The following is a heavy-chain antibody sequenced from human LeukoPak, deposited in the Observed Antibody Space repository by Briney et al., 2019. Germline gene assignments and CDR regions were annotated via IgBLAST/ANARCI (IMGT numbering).Heavy chain of an antibody. Sequence: GGSLRLSCAASGFMFNVYGMSWVSQAPGKGLEWVASISSSGGETYLADSLKGRFTVSRDNSKNTLYLQMNSLRAEDTAVYYCARKSYAPVSLSFSDFWGQGTLVTVSS. V-gene: IGHV3-23*01. J-gene: IGHJ4*02. CDR3: ARKSYAPVSLSFSDF. CDR2: ISSSGGET. D-gene: IGHD2-2*01. CDR1: GFMFNVYG.